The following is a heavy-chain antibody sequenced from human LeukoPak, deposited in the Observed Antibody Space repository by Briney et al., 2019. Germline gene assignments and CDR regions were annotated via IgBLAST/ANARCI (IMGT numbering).Heavy chain of an antibody. CDR1: GGTFSSYA. J-gene: IGHJ6*03. V-gene: IGHV1-69*05. CDR2: IIPIFGTA. D-gene: IGHD6-6*01. CDR3: AGVAASYYYYYMDV. Sequence: ASVKVSCKASGGTFSSYAISWARQAPGQGLEWMGGIIPIFGTANYAQKFQGRVTITTDESTSTAYMELSSLRSEDTAVYYCAGVAASYYYYYMDVWGKGTTVTVSS.